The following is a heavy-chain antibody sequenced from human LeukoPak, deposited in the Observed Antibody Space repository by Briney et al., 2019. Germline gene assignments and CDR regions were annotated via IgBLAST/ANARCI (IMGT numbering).Heavy chain of an antibody. CDR1: GGSFSGYY. Sequence: PSETLSLTCAVYGGSFSGYYWSWIRQPPGKGLEWIGEINHSGSTNYNPSLKSRVTISVDTSKSQFSLKLSSVTAADTAVYYCASLSVTTESADYWGQGTLVTVSS. V-gene: IGHV4-34*01. CDR3: ASLSVTTESADY. D-gene: IGHD4-17*01. CDR2: INHSGST. J-gene: IGHJ4*02.